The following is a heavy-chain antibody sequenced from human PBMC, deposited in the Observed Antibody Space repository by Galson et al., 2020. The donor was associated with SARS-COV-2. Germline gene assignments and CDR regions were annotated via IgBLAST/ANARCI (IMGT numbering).Heavy chain of an antibody. J-gene: IGHJ4*02. CDR3: ATGGPYSSSWTGAIDY. Sequence: GESLKISCAASGFTVSSNYMSWVRQAPGKGLEWVSVIYSGGSTYYADSVKGRFTISRDNSKNTLYLQMNSLRAEDTAVYYCATGGPYSSSWTGAIDYWGQGTLVTVSS. V-gene: IGHV3-53*01. CDR2: IYSGGST. CDR1: GFTVSSNY. D-gene: IGHD6-13*01.